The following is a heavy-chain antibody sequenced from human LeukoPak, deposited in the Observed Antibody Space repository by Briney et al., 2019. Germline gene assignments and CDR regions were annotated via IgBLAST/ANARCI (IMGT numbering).Heavy chain of an antibody. J-gene: IGHJ4*01. CDR3: ARDGTAAGLYFDL. CDR2: IRQDGGEK. D-gene: IGHD6-13*01. Sequence: PGGSLRLSCAASGFTFTDYWMNWVRQAPGKGLEWVASIRQDGGEKSYVDSVKGRFTISRDNTKSSLYLQINSLRAEDTAVYYCARDGTAAGLYFDLWGQGTLVTVSS. CDR1: GFTFTDYW. V-gene: IGHV3-7*01.